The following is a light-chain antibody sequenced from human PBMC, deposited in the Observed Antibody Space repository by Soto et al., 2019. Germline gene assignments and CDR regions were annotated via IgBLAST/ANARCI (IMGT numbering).Light chain of an antibody. CDR3: QQYDNLPLT. CDR2: DVS. CDR1: QSISSW. V-gene: IGKV1-33*01. J-gene: IGKJ4*01. Sequence: DIQMTQSPSTLSASVGDRVTITCRASQSISSWLAWYQQKPGKAPKLLIHDVSKLETGVPSRFSGSGSGTDFSFTINRLQAEDIATYYCQQYDNLPLTFGGGTKVEIK.